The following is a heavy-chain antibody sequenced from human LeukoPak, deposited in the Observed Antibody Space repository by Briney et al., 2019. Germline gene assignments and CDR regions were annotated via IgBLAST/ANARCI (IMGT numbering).Heavy chain of an antibody. CDR1: GYTLTELS. V-gene: IGHV1-24*01. D-gene: IGHD1-26*01. J-gene: IGHJ6*02. CDR2: FDPEDGET. Sequence: ASVKVSCKVSGYTLTELSMHWVRQAPGKGLEWMGGFDPEDGETIYAQKFQGRVTMTGDTSTDTAYMELSSLRSEDTAVYYCATIRYRFYYYGMDVWGQGTTVTVSS. CDR3: ATIRYRFYYYGMDV.